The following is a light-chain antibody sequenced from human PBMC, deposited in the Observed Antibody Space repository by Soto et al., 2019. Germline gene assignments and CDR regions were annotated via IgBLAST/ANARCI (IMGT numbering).Light chain of an antibody. CDR1: QGIRSH. V-gene: IGKV1-16*02. Sequence: DIQMTQSPSSLSASVGDRVIITCRASQGIRSHLAWFQQKPGKAPKSRIYVASNLQSVVPSKFSGSGSGTDFTLTINSLQPEDFATYYCLRYDTYPRTFGPGTKVDIK. CDR3: LRYDTYPRT. CDR2: VAS. J-gene: IGKJ3*01.